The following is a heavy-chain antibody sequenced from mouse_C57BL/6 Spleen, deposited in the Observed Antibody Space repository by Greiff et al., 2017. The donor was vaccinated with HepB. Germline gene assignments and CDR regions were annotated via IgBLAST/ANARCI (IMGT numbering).Heavy chain of an antibody. J-gene: IGHJ1*03. Sequence: VKLVESGPELVKPGASVKISCKASGYAFSSSWMNWVKQRPGKGLEWIGRIYPGDGDTNYNGKFKGKATLTADKSSSTAYMQLSSLTSEDSAVYFCARGGTTAGYFDVWGTGTTVTVSS. CDR3: ARGGTTAGYFDV. CDR2: IYPGDGDT. D-gene: IGHD1-2*01. CDR1: GYAFSSSW. V-gene: IGHV1-82*01.